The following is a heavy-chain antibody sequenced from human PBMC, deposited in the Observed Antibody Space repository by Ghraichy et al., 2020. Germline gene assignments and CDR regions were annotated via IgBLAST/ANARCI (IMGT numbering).Heavy chain of an antibody. J-gene: IGHJ6*02. CDR1: GGTFSSYA. V-gene: IGHV1-69*06. CDR2: IIPIFGTA. D-gene: IGHD2-15*01. CDR3: AREDRVVDYYGMDV. Sequence: SVKVSCKASGGTFSSYAISWVRQAPGQGLEWMGGIIPIFGTANYAQKFQGRVTITADKSTSTAYMELSSLRSEDTAVYYCAREDRVVDYYGMDVWGQGTTVTVS.